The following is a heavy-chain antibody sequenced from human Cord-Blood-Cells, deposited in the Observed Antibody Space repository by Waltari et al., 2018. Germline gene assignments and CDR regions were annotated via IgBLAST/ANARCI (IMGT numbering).Heavy chain of an antibody. CDR1: GFTFGDYA. J-gene: IGHJ6*02. V-gene: IGHV3-9*01. D-gene: IGHD2-15*01. Sequence: GGGLVQPGRSLRPSCTAYGFTFGDYAMHWVRQASGRGLERVSGTSWNSGSIGYADSVKGRFTISRDNAKNSLYLQMNSLRAEDTALYYCAKAGGGYCSGGSCYEAYYYYYYGMDVWGQGTTVTVSS. CDR2: TSWNSGSI. CDR3: AKAGGGYCSGGSCYEAYYYYYYGMDV.